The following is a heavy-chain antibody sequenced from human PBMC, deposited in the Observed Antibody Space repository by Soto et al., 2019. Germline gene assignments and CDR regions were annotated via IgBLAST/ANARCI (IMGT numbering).Heavy chain of an antibody. CDR1: GYSFTSYW. D-gene: IGHD2-15*01. CDR2: IYPGDSDT. CDR3: AREVVVPAPRGDYYYYMDV. Sequence: GESLKISCKGSGYSFTSYWIGWVRQMPGKGLEWMGIIYPGDSDTRYSPSFQGQVTISAEQSISTAYLQWGSLKASDTAMYYCAREVVVPAPRGDYYYYMDVWGKGTTVTVSS. J-gene: IGHJ6*03. V-gene: IGHV5-51*01.